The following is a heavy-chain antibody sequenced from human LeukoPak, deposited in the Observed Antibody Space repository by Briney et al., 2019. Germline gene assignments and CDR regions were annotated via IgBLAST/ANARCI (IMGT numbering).Heavy chain of an antibody. D-gene: IGHD2-21*01. CDR3: ASFYQAYYFDY. Sequence: SETLSLTCTVSGGSISSGDCYWSWIRQPPGKGLEWIGYIYYSGSTYYNPSLKSRVTISVDTSKNQISLKLSSVTAADTAVYYCASFYQAYYFDYWGQGTLVTVSS. CDR2: IYYSGST. V-gene: IGHV4-30-4*01. CDR1: GGSISSGDCY. J-gene: IGHJ4*02.